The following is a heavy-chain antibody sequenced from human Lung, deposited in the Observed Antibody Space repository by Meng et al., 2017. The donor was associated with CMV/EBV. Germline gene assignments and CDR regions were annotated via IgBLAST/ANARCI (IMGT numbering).Heavy chain of an antibody. CDR2: IIPIFGLA. CDR1: GGTFSSYS. CDR3: ASLGYCSSTSCPFYYYYGMDG. Sequence: SXXVSXKASGGTFSSYSFSWVRQAPGQGLEWMGRIIPIFGLANYAQKFQGRVTITADKSTSTAYMELSSLRSEDTAVYYCASLGYCSSTSCPFYYYYGMDGXGQGXTVTVSS. J-gene: IGHJ6*02. D-gene: IGHD2-2*01. V-gene: IGHV1-69*02.